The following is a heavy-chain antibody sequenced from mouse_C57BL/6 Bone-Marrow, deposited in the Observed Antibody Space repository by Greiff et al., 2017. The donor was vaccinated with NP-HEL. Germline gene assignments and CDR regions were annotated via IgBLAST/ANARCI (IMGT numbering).Heavy chain of an antibody. V-gene: IGHV1-26*01. J-gene: IGHJ4*01. D-gene: IGHD1-2*01. CDR2: INPNNGGT. CDR1: GYTFTDYY. CDR3: ALICAMDY. Sequence: EVQLQQSGPELVKPGASVKISCKASGYTFTDYYMNWVKQSHGKSLEWIGDINPNNGGTSYNQKFKGKATLTVDKSSSTAYMELRSLTSEDSAVYYCALICAMDYWGQGTSVTVSS.